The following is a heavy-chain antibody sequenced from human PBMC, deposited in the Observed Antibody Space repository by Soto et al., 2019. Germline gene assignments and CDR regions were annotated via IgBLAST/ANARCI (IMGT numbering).Heavy chain of an antibody. J-gene: IGHJ5*02. CDR3: AHYGYSYGSSWFDP. CDR2: IYWDDDK. Sequence: QITLKESGPTLVKPTQTLTLTCTFSGFSLSTSGVGVGWIRQPPGKALEWLALIYWDDDKRYSPSLKSRLTITNDTSKNQVVLTTTNMDPVDTATYYCAHYGYSYGSSWFDPWGQGTLVTVSS. CDR1: GFSLSTSGVG. V-gene: IGHV2-5*02. D-gene: IGHD5-18*01.